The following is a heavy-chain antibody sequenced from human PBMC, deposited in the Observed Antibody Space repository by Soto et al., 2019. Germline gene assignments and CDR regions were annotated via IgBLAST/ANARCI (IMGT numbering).Heavy chain of an antibody. V-gene: IGHV3-30*18. CDR2: IAYDGSHK. Sequence: QVQLVESGGGVVQPGRSLRLSCAGSGFTFSNYGLHWVRQAPGKGLEWVAVIAYDGSHKYYADSVKGRCTISRDNSNNMRYLQMDSLRAEDTAVYYCAKDGAPRYCSRSSCHPAGAYWGQGTLVTVSS. J-gene: IGHJ4*02. CDR1: GFTFSNYG. D-gene: IGHD2-15*01. CDR3: AKDGAPRYCSRSSCHPAGAY.